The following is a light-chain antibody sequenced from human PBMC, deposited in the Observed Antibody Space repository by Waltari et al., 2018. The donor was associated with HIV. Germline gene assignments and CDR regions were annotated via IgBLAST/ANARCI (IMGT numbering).Light chain of an antibody. CDR1: NIGSKT. J-gene: IGLJ2*01. CDR3: QVWDSSANGV. V-gene: IGLV3-21*02. CDR2: DDR. Sequence: SYVLTQPPSVSVAPGQTARITCGGNNIGSKTVHWYQQRPGQAPVLVVFDDRDRPSVIPERFSGSSSGNTATLTISRVEAGHEADYYCQVWDSSANGVFGGGTKLTVL.